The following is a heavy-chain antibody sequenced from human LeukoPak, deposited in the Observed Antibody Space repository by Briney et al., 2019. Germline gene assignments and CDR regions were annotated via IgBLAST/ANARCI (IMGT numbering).Heavy chain of an antibody. D-gene: IGHD2-21*02. Sequence: GGSLRLSCAASGFTFNADTMNWVRQAPGKGLEWLSSIDSSSGSKFYADSVRGRFIISRDNAKKSLYLQMNSLRADDSAGYYCVRGDRRDFWGQGTLVIVSS. CDR2: IDSSSGSK. CDR3: VRGDRRDF. CDR1: GFTFNADT. J-gene: IGHJ4*02. V-gene: IGHV3-21*01.